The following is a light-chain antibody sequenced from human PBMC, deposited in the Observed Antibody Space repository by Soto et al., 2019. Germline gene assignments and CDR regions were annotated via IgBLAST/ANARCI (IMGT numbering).Light chain of an antibody. CDR1: QSVSSNY. Sequence: EIVLTQSPGTLSLSPGERATLSCRASQSVSSNYLAWYQQRPGQSPRLLIYGASSRATGIPDRFSGSGSGTDFTLIISRLEPVDFAVYYCQHFGGTTFTFGQGTRLEIK. V-gene: IGKV3-20*01. CDR3: QHFGGTTFT. CDR2: GAS. J-gene: IGKJ5*01.